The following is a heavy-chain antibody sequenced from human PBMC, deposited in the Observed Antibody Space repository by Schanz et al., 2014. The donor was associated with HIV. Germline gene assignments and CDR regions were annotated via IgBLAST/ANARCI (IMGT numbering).Heavy chain of an antibody. J-gene: IGHJ4*02. D-gene: IGHD4-17*01. CDR2: IWYDGSNK. V-gene: IGHV3-33*01. CDR3: ARQGLRFSSWLDY. Sequence: VHLVESGGGLVKPGGSLRLSCTASGFTFSNYGMHWVRQAPGKGPEGVAPIWYDGSNKFYADSVKGRFTSSRDNSKNTLYLQMNNLRAEDTAVYGCARQGLRFSSWLDYWGQGTPVTVS. CDR1: GFTFSNYG.